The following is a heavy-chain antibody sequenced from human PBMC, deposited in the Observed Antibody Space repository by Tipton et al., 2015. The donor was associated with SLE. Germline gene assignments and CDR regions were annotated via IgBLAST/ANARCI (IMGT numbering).Heavy chain of an antibody. J-gene: IGHJ3*02. CDR1: GGSISSYY. V-gene: IGHV4-4*08. Sequence: TLSLTCTVSGGSISSYYWSWIRQPPGKGLEWIGYIYYSGSTNYNPSLKSRVTISVDTSKNQFSLKLSSVTAADTAVYYCAREIPYPPGAFDIWGQGTMVTVSS. CDR3: AREIPYPPGAFDI. CDR2: IYYSGST.